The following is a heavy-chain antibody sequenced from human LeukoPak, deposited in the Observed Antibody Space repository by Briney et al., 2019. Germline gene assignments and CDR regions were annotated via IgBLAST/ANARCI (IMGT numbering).Heavy chain of an antibody. CDR3: ARDSSGDYVFTY. D-gene: IGHD4-17*01. V-gene: IGHV4-34*01. CDR1: GGSLSNYY. Sequence: NPSETLSLTCNVSGGSLSNYYWSWIRQTPGKGLEWLGQINQSGRTKYNPSLKSRVTLSVDTSKNQFSLKLTSMTAADTAVYYCARDSSGDYVFTYWGQGTLVTVSS. CDR2: INQSGRT. J-gene: IGHJ4*02.